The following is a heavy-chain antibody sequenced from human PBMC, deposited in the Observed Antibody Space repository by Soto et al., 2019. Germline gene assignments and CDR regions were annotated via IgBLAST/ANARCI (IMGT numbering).Heavy chain of an antibody. D-gene: IGHD2-15*01. V-gene: IGHV3-7*03. Sequence: PVGSLRLSCAASGFTFSLFWMSWVRQAPGKGLEWVANIKQDGTKTYYVDSVKGRFTISRDNAKNSLYLQMNSLGAEDTAVYYCARVLLYSVGGRGWFDPWGPGTLVTVSS. CDR1: GFTFSLFW. J-gene: IGHJ5*02. CDR3: ARVLLYSVGGRGWFDP. CDR2: IKQDGTKT.